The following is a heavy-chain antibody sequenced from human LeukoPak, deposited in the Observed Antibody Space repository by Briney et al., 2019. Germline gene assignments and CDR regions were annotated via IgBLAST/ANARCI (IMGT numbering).Heavy chain of an antibody. CDR1: GGSFSGYY. D-gene: IGHD2-2*01. CDR3: AREGVRYCSSTSCSGFDP. Sequence: SETLSLTCAVYGGSFSGYYWSWIRQPPGKGLEWIGEINHSGSTNYNPSLKSRVTISVDTSKNQFSLKLSSVTAADTAVYYCAREGVRYCSSTSCSGFDPWGQGTLVTVSS. J-gene: IGHJ5*02. V-gene: IGHV4-34*01. CDR2: INHSGST.